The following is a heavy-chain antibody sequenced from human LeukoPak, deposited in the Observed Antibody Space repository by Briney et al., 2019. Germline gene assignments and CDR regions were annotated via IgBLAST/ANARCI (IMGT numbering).Heavy chain of an antibody. CDR1: GLIVSNTY. J-gene: IGHJ4*02. CDR3: ARCKIGSHFDY. CDR2: IYIGGSA. V-gene: IGHV3-53*01. Sequence: PGGFLRLSCAASGLIVSNTYMGWVRQAPGKGLEWVSVIYIGGSAYYGDCVKGRFTISRDSSENTVYLQMTSLRVEDTAVYYCARCKIGSHFDYWGQGTLVTVSS. D-gene: IGHD1-26*01.